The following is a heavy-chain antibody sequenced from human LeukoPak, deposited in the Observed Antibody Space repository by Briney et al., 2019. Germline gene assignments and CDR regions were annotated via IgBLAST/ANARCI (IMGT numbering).Heavy chain of an antibody. CDR1: GYSFTSYW. Sequence: GESLKISCKGSGYSFTSYWISWVRQMPGKGLEWMGRIDLSDSYTNYSPSFQGHITISADRSLSTAYLQWSSLKASDTAMYYCARSSGTYSDAFDIWGQGTMVTVSS. V-gene: IGHV5-10-1*01. CDR2: IDLSDSYT. J-gene: IGHJ3*02. CDR3: ARSSGTYSDAFDI. D-gene: IGHD1-14*01.